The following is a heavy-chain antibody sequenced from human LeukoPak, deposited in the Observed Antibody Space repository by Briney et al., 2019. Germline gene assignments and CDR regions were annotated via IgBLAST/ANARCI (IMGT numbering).Heavy chain of an antibody. D-gene: IGHD1-26*01. Sequence: SETLSLTCTVSGGSISSSSYYWGWIRQPPGKGLEWIGSIYYSGSTYYNPSLKSRVTISVDTSKNQFSLKLSSVTAADTAVYYCAWEKWQPDYWGQGTLVTVSS. V-gene: IGHV4-39*01. CDR2: IYYSGST. J-gene: IGHJ4*02. CDR3: AWEKWQPDY. CDR1: GGSISSSSYY.